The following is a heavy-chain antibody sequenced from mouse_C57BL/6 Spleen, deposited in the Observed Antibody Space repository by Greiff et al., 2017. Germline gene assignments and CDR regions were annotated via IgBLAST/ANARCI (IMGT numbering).Heavy chain of an antibody. D-gene: IGHD1-1*01. V-gene: IGHV1-52*01. J-gene: IGHJ1*03. Sequence: QVHLQQPGAELVRPGSSVKLSCKASGYTFTSYWMHWVKQRPIQGLEWIGNIDPSDSETHYNQKFKDKATVTVDKSSSTAYMQLSSLTSEDSAVYYCARSPSSTVVAPGVWGTGTTVTVSS. CDR3: ARSPSSTVVAPGV. CDR1: GYTFTSYW. CDR2: IDPSDSET.